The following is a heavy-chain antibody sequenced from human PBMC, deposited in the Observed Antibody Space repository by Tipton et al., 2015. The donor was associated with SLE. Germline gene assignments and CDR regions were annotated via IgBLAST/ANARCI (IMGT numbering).Heavy chain of an antibody. Sequence: LRLSCTVSGGSIRSSSYYWGWIRQPPGKGLEWIGSIYYSGSTYYNPSLKSRVTISVDTSKNQFSLKLSSVTAADTAVYYCARAKQLVLFDYWGQGTLVTVSS. D-gene: IGHD6-13*01. CDR2: IYYSGST. V-gene: IGHV4-39*07. CDR3: ARAKQLVLFDY. J-gene: IGHJ4*02. CDR1: GGSIRSSSYY.